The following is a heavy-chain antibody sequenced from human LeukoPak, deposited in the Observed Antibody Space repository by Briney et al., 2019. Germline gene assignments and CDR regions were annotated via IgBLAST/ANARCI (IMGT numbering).Heavy chain of an antibody. V-gene: IGHV4-38-2*01. CDR3: ARVTSSGYYYVSNYFDY. CDR2: IYHSGST. D-gene: IGHD3-22*01. CDR1: GYSISSGYY. Sequence: SETLSLTCAVSGYSISSGYYWGWIRQPPGKGLEWIGSIYHSGSTYYNPSLKSRVTISVDTSKNQFSLKLSSVTAADTAVYYCARVTSSGYYYVSNYFDYWGQGTLVTVSS. J-gene: IGHJ4*02.